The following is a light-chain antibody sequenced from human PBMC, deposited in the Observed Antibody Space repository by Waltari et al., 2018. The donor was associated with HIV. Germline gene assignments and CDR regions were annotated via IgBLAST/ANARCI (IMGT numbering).Light chain of an antibody. V-gene: IGKV3-11*01. J-gene: IGKJ4*01. CDR3: QQRHNWPPLT. Sequence: EIVLTQSPATLSLSPGERATLSCRASQSVSSYLAWYQQKPGRAPRLLIYDSTHRATGIPARCSGSGSTTDFTLTISSLEPEDFGVYYCQQRHNWPPLTFGGGTKVEIK. CDR2: DST. CDR1: QSVSSY.